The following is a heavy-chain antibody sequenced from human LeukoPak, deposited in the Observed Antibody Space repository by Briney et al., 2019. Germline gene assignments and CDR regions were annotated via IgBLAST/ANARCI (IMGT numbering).Heavy chain of an antibody. CDR1: GGSISSSSYF. Sequence: SETLSLTCTVSGGSISSSSYFWGWIRQPPEKGPEWIGSIYYSGSTYYNPSLKSRVTISVDTSENQFSLRLNSVTAADTAVYYCARLSKNGPQPFDYWGQGTLVIVSS. D-gene: IGHD2-8*01. V-gene: IGHV4-39*01. J-gene: IGHJ4*02. CDR3: ARLSKNGPQPFDY. CDR2: IYYSGST.